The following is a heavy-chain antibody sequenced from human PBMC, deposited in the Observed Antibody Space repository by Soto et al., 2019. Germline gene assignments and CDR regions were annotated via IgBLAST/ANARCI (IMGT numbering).Heavy chain of an antibody. V-gene: IGHV1-2*02. D-gene: IGHD2-2*02. J-gene: IGHJ6*02. CDR3: ARSLTEGYCTITGCYTRPLYGMDV. CDR1: GYTFSGYY. CDR2: INPNSGGT. Sequence: ASVKVSCKASGYTFSGYYIHWLRQAPGQGLEWMGWINPNSGGTNYAQKFQGRVAVTRDTPTSTAYMELSRLTSDDTAVYYCARSLTEGYCTITGCYTRPLYGMDVWGQGTTVTVSS.